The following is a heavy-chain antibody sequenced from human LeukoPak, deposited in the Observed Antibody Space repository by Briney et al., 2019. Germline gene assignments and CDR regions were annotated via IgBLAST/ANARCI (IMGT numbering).Heavy chain of an antibody. CDR1: GGSISSYY. CDR3: ARRGSGWYEVAFDI. CDR2: IYYSGST. J-gene: IGHJ3*02. Sequence: SETLSLTCTVSGGSISSYYWSWIRQPPGKGLEWIGYIYYSGSTNYNPSLKSRVTISVDTSKNQFSLKLSSVTAADTAVYYCARRGSGWYEVAFDIWGQGTMVTVSS. D-gene: IGHD6-19*01. V-gene: IGHV4-59*08.